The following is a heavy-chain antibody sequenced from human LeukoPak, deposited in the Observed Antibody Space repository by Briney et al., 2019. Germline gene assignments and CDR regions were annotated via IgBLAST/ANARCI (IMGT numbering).Heavy chain of an antibody. J-gene: IGHJ4*02. CDR1: GFSFSSYA. D-gene: IGHD3-3*01. CDR3: ARVGMYYDFWSGYYRGFYFDY. V-gene: IGHV3-7*01. Sequence: GRSLRLSCAASGFSFSSYAMHWVRQAAGKGLEWVANIKQDGSEKYYVDSVKGRFTISRDNAKNSLYLQMNSLRAEDTAVYYCARVGMYYDFWSGYYRGFYFDYWGQGTLVTVSS. CDR2: IKQDGSEK.